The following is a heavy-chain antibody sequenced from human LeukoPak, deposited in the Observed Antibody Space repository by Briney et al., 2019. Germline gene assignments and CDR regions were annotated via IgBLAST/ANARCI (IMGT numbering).Heavy chain of an antibody. CDR2: FSGSGGST. J-gene: IGHJ4*02. CDR3: AKGGYSYGYAFDY. CDR1: GFTFSSYA. V-gene: IGHV3-23*01. Sequence: PGGSLRLSCAASGFTFSSYAMSWVRQAPGKGLEWASAFSGSGGSTYYADSVKGRFTISRGNSKNTLYLQMNSLRADDTAVYYCAKGGYSYGYAFDYWGQGTLVTVSS. D-gene: IGHD5-18*01.